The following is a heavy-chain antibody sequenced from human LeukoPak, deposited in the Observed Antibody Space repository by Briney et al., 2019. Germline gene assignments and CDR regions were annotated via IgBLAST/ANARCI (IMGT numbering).Heavy chain of an antibody. CDR3: AKEEDIVTVEGLFDY. V-gene: IGHV3-23*01. CDR1: GFTVRSSY. D-gene: IGHD2-15*01. CDR2: ISGSGGST. J-gene: IGHJ4*02. Sequence: SGGSLRLSCAVSGFTVRSSYMSWVRQAPGKGLEWVSAISGSGGSTYYADSVKGRFTISRDNSKNTLYLQMNSLRAEDTAVYYCAKEEDIVTVEGLFDYWGQGTLVTVSS.